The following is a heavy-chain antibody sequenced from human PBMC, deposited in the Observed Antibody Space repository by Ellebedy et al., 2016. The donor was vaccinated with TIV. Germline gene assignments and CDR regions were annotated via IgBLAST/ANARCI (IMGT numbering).Heavy chain of an antibody. Sequence: SETLSLXCAVYGGSFSGYYWSWIRQPPGKGLEWIGEINHSGSTNYNPSLKSRVTISVDTSKNQFSLKLSSVTAADTAVYYCARRGWYGFRVFDYWGQGTLVTVSS. CDR2: INHSGST. CDR1: GGSFSGYY. J-gene: IGHJ4*02. D-gene: IGHD6-19*01. CDR3: ARRGWYGFRVFDY. V-gene: IGHV4-34*01.